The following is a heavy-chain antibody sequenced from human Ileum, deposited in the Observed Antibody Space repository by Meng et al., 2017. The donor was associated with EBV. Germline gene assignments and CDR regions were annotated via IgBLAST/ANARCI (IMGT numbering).Heavy chain of an antibody. D-gene: IGHD4-17*01. CDR1: GGSISSSNYC. V-gene: IGHV4-39*01. Sequence: LLLQGAGPGLVKPSEPLSLTCSVSGGSISSSNYCWGWIRQPPGKGLEWIQSICYTDYTYYNPSLKSRVTISADKSKNQFSLRLNSLTAADTAVYYCAMGPDYAKTGYWGQGTLVTVSS. CDR2: ICYTDYT. J-gene: IGHJ4*02. CDR3: AMGPDYAKTGY.